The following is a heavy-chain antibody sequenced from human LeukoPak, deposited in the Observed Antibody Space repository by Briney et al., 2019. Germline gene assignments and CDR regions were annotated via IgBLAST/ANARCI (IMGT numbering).Heavy chain of an antibody. CDR2: IYYSGST. Sequence: PSETLSLTCTVSGGSISSGGYYWSWIRQHPGKGLEWIGYIYYSGSTYYNPSLKSRVTISVDTSKNQFSLKLSSVTAADTAVYYCARSNYYDSSGYYYRDNWFDPWGQGTLVTVSS. CDR1: GGSISSGGYY. V-gene: IGHV4-31*03. D-gene: IGHD3-22*01. J-gene: IGHJ5*02. CDR3: ARSNYYDSSGYYYRDNWFDP.